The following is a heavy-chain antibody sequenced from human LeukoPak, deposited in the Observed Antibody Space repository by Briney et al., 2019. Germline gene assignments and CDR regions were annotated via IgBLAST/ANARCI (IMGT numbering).Heavy chain of an antibody. V-gene: IGHV1-24*01. Sequence: ASVKVSCKVSGYTLTELSMHWVRQALGKGLEWMGGFDPEDGETIYAQKFQGRVTMTEDTSTDTAYMELSSLRSEDTAVYYCATWSTRTWLVGFDYWGQGTLVTVSS. CDR3: ATWSTRTWLVGFDY. CDR1: GYTLTELS. J-gene: IGHJ4*02. D-gene: IGHD6-19*01. CDR2: FDPEDGET.